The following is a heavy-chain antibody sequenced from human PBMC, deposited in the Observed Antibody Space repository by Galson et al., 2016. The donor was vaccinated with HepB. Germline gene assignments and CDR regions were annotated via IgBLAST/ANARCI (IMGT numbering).Heavy chain of an antibody. CDR3: ARLKGPLSGYSIGEFDY. CDR2: IYPGDSDT. V-gene: IGHV5-51*01. Sequence: QSGAEVKQPGDALTISCRGSGYRFTTYWIGWVRQMPGKGLEWMGIIYPGDSDTRYSPSFQGQVTISADKSINNAYLKWSSLKASDTAMYYCARLKGPLSGYSIGEFDYWGQGTLVTVSS. J-gene: IGHJ4*02. CDR1: GYRFTTYW. D-gene: IGHD3-22*01.